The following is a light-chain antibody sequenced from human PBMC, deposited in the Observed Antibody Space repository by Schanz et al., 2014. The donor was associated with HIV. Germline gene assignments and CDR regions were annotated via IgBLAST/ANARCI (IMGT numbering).Light chain of an antibody. CDR1: TSDIGNHDF. Sequence: QSALTQPPSASGSPGQSVTISCTGTTSDIGNHDFVSWYQQHPGKAPKLMIYDVTKRPSGVPARFSGSKSGSSASLAISGLQAEDEADYVCQSFDSSLNSVVFGGGTKLTVL. CDR2: DVT. J-gene: IGLJ2*01. V-gene: IGLV2-8*01. CDR3: QSFDSSLNSVV.